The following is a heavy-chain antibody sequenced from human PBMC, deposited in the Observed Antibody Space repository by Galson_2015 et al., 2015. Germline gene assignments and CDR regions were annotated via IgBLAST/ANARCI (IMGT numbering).Heavy chain of an antibody. J-gene: IGHJ6*02. CDR2: IYPGDSDT. Sequence: QSGAEVKKPGESLKISCKGSGYSFTSYWIGWVRQMPGKGLEWMGIIYPGDSDTRYSPSFQGQVTISADKSISTAYLQWSSLKASDTAMYYCARGRYCSGGSCYSRRMDVWGQGTTVTVSS. D-gene: IGHD2-15*01. CDR3: ARGRYCSGGSCYSRRMDV. CDR1: GYSFTSYW. V-gene: IGHV5-51*01.